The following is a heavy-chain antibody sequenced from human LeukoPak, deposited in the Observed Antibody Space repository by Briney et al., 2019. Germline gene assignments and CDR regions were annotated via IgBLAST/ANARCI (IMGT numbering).Heavy chain of an antibody. D-gene: IGHD3-10*01. V-gene: IGHV1-18*01. Sequence: ASVTLSCKASGYTFTSYGITWVRQAPGQGLEWLGWISTYSGTTNYAQNLQDRVTMTTDTSTSTAYMELRSLRSDDTAVYYCARDPRSGSYRNWFDPWGQGTLVTVSS. CDR3: ARDPRSGSYRNWFDP. CDR2: ISTYSGTT. CDR1: GYTFTSYG. J-gene: IGHJ5*02.